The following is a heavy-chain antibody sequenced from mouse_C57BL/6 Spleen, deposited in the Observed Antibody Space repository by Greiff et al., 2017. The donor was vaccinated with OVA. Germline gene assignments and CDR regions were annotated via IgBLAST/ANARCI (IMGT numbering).Heavy chain of an antibody. CDR3: ARGYYGSSYDYYAMDY. Sequence: QVQLQQSGPELVKPGASVKISCKASGYAFSSSWMNWVKQRPGKGLEWIGRIYPGDGDTNYNGKFKGKATLTADKSSSTAYMQLSSLTSEDSAVXFCARGYYGSSYDYYAMDYWGQGTSVTVSS. J-gene: IGHJ4*01. CDR1: GYAFSSSW. CDR2: IYPGDGDT. V-gene: IGHV1-82*01. D-gene: IGHD1-1*01.